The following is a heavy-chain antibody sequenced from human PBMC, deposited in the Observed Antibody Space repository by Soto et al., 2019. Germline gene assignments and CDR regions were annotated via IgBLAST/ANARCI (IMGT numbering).Heavy chain of an antibody. V-gene: IGHV4-31*03. D-gene: IGHD3-22*01. CDR3: ARLGAYYQSLDP. CDR1: GGSLSSGGYY. CDR2: IYYSGST. Sequence: TMSLTCTVAGGSLSSGGYYWSWNRQHPGKGLEWIGYIYYSGSTYYNPSLKSRVTISLETSKSQFSLRLTSVTAADTAVYYCARLGAYYQSLDPWGPGTLVTVSS. J-gene: IGHJ5*02.